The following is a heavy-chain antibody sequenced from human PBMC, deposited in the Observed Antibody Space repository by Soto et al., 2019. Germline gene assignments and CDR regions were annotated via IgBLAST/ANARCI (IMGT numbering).Heavy chain of an antibody. D-gene: IGHD6-19*01. CDR2: ISAYNGNT. J-gene: IGHJ4*02. Sequence: VASVKVSCKASGYTFTSYGISWVRQAPGQGLEWMGWISAYNGNTNYAQKLQGRVTMTTDTSTSIAYMELRSLRSDDTAVYYCARGPEYVIAVAGIPFFDYWGQGTLVTVSS. CDR1: GYTFTSYG. V-gene: IGHV1-18*01. CDR3: ARGPEYVIAVAGIPFFDY.